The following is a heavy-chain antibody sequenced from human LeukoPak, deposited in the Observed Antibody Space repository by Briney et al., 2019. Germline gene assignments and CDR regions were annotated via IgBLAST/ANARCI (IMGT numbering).Heavy chain of an antibody. J-gene: IGHJ4*02. Sequence: GGSLRLSCTVSGFTVSSNSMSWVRQAPGKGLEWVSFIYSDNTHYSDSVKGRFTISRDNSKNTLYLQMNSLRAEDTAVYYCAKDRTGSGWSFDYWGQGTLVTVSS. CDR1: GFTVSSNS. D-gene: IGHD6-19*01. CDR2: IYSDNT. V-gene: IGHV3-53*01. CDR3: AKDRTGSGWSFDY.